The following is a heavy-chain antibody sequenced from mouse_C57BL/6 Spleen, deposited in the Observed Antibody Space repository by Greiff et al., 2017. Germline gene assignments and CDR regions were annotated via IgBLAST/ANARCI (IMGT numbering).Heavy chain of an antibody. CDR1: GFTFSDYY. J-gene: IGHJ3*01. D-gene: IGHD2-1*01. CDR2: INYDGSST. Sequence: EVQLVESEGGLVQPGSSMKLSCTASGFTFSDYYMAWVRQVPEKGLEWVANINYDGSSTYYLDSLKSRFIISRDNAKNILYLQMSSLKSEDTATYYCARVGGYGSSFLLLGGQGTLVTVSA. CDR3: ARVGGYGSSFLLL. V-gene: IGHV5-16*01.